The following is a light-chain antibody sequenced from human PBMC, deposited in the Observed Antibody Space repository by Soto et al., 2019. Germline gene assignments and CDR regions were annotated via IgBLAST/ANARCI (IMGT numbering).Light chain of an antibody. CDR3: QQYDKWPPT. CDR1: QSISSK. CDR2: GAS. Sequence: EIVMTQSPATLSVSPGERATLSCRASQSISSKLAWYQQRPGQAPRLLIYGASTRATGVPVRFRGSGSGTEFTLTIRGLQSEDFAVYCCQQYDKWPPTFGGGTKVEIK. V-gene: IGKV3-15*01. J-gene: IGKJ4*01.